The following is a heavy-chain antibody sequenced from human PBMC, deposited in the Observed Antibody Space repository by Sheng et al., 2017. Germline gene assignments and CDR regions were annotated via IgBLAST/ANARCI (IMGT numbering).Heavy chain of an antibody. V-gene: IGHV3-48*01. Sequence: EVQLVESGGGLVQPGGSLRLSCAASGFTFNNYWMSWVRQAPGKGLEWVSYISSSGSTIYYADSVKGRFTISRDNSKNTTHLQMNSLRVEDTAIYYCAALRRRYGHSWYRTHWFDPWGQGTLVSVSS. D-gene: IGHD6-13*01. CDR2: ISSSGSTI. J-gene: IGHJ5*02. CDR3: AALRRRYGHSWYRTHWFDP. CDR1: GFTFNNYW.